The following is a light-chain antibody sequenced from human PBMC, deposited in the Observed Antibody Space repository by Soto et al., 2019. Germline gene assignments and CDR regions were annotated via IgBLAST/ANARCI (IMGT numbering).Light chain of an antibody. Sequence: QSVLTQPPSVSGAPGQRVTISCTGSSSNIGAGYDVHWYQQLPGTVPKLLIYGNSNRPSGVPDRFSGSKSGTSASLAITGLQAEDEADYYCQSYDSSLSGSVVFGTGTKVTVL. V-gene: IGLV1-40*01. CDR2: GNS. CDR3: QSYDSSLSGSVV. J-gene: IGLJ1*01. CDR1: SSNIGAGYD.